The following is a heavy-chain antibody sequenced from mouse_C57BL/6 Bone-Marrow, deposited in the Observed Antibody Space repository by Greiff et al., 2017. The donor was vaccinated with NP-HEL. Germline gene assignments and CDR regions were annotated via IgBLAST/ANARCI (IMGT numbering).Heavy chain of an antibody. CDR3: ARPKGADYGYFDV. V-gene: IGHV7-3*01. Sequence: EVKLVESGGGLVQPGGSLSLSCAASGFTFTDYYMSWVRQPPGKALEWLGFIRNKANGYTTEYSASVKGRFTISRDNSQSILYLQMNALRAEDSATYYCARPKGADYGYFDVWGTETTVTVSS. CDR2: IRNKANGYTT. J-gene: IGHJ1*03. CDR1: GFTFTDYY.